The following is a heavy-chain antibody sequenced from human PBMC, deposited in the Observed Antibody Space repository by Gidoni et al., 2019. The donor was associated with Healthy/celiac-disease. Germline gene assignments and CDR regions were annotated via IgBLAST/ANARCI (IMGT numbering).Heavy chain of an antibody. D-gene: IGHD3-9*01. CDR3: AKAGYYDILTGHHSWFDP. J-gene: IGHJ5*02. CDR1: RFTFSSYA. Sequence: EVQLLESGGGLVQPGGSLRLSCAASRFTFSSYAMSWVRQAPGKGLEWVSAISGSGGSTYYADSVKGRFTISRDNSKNTLYLQMNSLRAEDTAVYYCAKAGYYDILTGHHSWFDPWGQGTLVTVSS. V-gene: IGHV3-23*01. CDR2: ISGSGGST.